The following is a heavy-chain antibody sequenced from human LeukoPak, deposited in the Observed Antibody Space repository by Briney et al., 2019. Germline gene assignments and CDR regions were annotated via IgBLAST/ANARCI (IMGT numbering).Heavy chain of an antibody. D-gene: IGHD5-18*01. CDR1: GFTFSSYE. CDR2: ISSSGSTI. CDR3: ARAAS. V-gene: IGHV3-48*03. J-gene: IGHJ4*02. Sequence: GGSLRLSCAASGFTFSSYEMNWVRQAPGKGVEGVSYISSSGSTIYYADSGKGRLTISRDNEKKSLYLQMNSLRAEDTSVYYSARAASWGQGTLVTVSS.